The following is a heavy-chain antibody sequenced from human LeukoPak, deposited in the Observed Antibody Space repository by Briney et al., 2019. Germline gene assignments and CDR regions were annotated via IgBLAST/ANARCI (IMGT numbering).Heavy chain of an antibody. D-gene: IGHD2-15*01. J-gene: IGHJ4*02. V-gene: IGHV4-38-2*02. CDR3: ARGLGDIYFDY. CDR2: INHSGST. Sequence: PSETLSLTCSVSGYFISSGYHWGWIRQPPGKGLEWIGEINHSGSTNYNPSHKSRVTISVDTSKNQFSLKLSSVTAADTAVYYCARGLGDIYFDYWGQGTLVTVSS. CDR1: GYFISSGYH.